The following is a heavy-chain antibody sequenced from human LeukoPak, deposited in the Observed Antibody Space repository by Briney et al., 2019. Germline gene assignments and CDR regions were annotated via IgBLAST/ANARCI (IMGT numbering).Heavy chain of an antibody. CDR1: GFTVSSNY. Sequence: GGSLRLSCAASGFTVSSNYMSWVRQAPGKGLEWVSVIYSSGSTSYAASVKGRFTISRENSKNTTYLQMKSLRAADTTAYYYEQEFSYYSTGWFLDPWGQRALGSLSS. J-gene: IGHJ5*02. D-gene: IGHD6-19*01. V-gene: IGHV3-53*01. CDR3: EQEFSYYSTGWFLDP. CDR2: IYSSGST.